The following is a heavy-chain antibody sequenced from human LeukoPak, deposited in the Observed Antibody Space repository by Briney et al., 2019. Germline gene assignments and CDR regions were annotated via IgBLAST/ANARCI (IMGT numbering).Heavy chain of an antibody. Sequence: GASVKVSCKASGYTFTSFYMHWVRQAPGQGLEWMGIFNPSGSSTTYAQKFQGRVTMTRDTSTSIVYMELSSLGSEDTAVYYCARGFCSGGSCYSYDYWGQGTLVTVSS. CDR1: GYTFTSFY. D-gene: IGHD2-15*01. J-gene: IGHJ4*02. V-gene: IGHV1-46*01. CDR3: ARGFCSGGSCYSYDY. CDR2: FNPSGSST.